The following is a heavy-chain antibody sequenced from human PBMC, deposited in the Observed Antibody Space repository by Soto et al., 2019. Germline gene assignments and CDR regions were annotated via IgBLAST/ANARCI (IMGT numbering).Heavy chain of an antibody. D-gene: IGHD5-18*01. CDR1: GYTFTSYY. CDR3: ARPNTSMGATGFDY. J-gene: IGHJ4*02. V-gene: IGHV1-46*01. CDR2: INPSGGSA. Sequence: QVQLVQSGAELKKPGASVKVSCMASGYTFTSYYMHWVRQAPGQGLEWMGIINPSGGSASYAQKFEGTVTMTRDTATSTVYMELSSLRSEDTAVSYCARPNTSMGATGFDYWGQGTLVTVSS.